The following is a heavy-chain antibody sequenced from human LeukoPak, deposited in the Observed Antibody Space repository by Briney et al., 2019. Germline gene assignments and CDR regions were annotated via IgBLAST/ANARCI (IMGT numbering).Heavy chain of an antibody. CDR1: GFTFSSYA. D-gene: IGHD5-18*01. CDR2: IKKDGSEK. J-gene: IGHJ4*02. CDR3: ARDLSGVTGYTYGRGIDY. Sequence: GGSLRLSCAASGFTFSSYAMSWVRQAPGKGLEWVANIKKDGSEKYYVDSVRGRFTISRDNAKTSLYLQMNSLRAEDTAVYYCARDLSGVTGYTYGRGIDYWGQGTLVTVSS. V-gene: IGHV3-7*01.